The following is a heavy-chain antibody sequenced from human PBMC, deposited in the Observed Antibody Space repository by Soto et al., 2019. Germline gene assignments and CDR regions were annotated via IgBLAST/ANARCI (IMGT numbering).Heavy chain of an antibody. CDR1: GGSISSYY. J-gene: IGHJ3*02. D-gene: IGHD6-19*01. CDR2: IYYSGST. Sequence: SETLSLTCTVSGGSISSYYWSWIRQPPGKGLEWIGFIYYSGSTNYNPSLKSRVTISIDTAKNQFSLKLSSVTAADTAVYYCARELWSSGWLRAFDIWGQGTMVTVSS. V-gene: IGHV4-59*01. CDR3: ARELWSSGWLRAFDI.